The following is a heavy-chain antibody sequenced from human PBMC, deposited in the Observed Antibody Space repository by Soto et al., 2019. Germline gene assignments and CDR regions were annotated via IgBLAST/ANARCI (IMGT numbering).Heavy chain of an antibody. CDR2: ISGSGSSV. CDR1: GFTFSHYA. CDR3: AKVRASYLSASYFYYGLDV. V-gene: IGHV3-23*01. D-gene: IGHD3-10*01. Sequence: EVELLESGGGLVRPGGSLRLSCAASGFTFSHYALSWVRQSPERGLEWVSSISGSGSSVYVADSVRGLFIMSRDLSTNNLSLQMNRLRAEDTAVYYCAKVRASYLSASYFYYGLDVWGQGTTVTVSS. J-gene: IGHJ6*02.